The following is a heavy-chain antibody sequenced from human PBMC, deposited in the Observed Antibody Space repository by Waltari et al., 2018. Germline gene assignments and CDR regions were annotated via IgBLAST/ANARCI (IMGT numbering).Heavy chain of an antibody. J-gene: IGHJ5*02. CDR1: GFTFSDYC. V-gene: IGHV3-33*01. Sequence: QVQLVESGGGEVQPGRSLRLSCAASGFTFSDYCMHWVRQAPGKGLEWVAVIWFDGSNKYYSGSVKGRFTVSRDNSKNILYLQMNSLRAEDTAVYYCARVNSPSANNNWFDPWGQGTLDTVSS. CDR3: ARVNSPSANNNWFDP. CDR2: IWFDGSNK.